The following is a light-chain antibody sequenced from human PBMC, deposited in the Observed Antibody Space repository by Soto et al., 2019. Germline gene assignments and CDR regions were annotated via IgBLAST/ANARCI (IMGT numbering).Light chain of an antibody. J-gene: IGKJ1*01. V-gene: IGKV1-27*01. Sequence: DIQMTQSPSSLSASVGDRVSITCRASQDIANFLAWYQHKPGKVPTLLIYAASTLQSGVPSRFSGSGSGTDFTLTISYLQSEDFGTYYCQQFYNYPRTFGQGTKVDI. CDR3: QQFYNYPRT. CDR1: QDIANF. CDR2: AAS.